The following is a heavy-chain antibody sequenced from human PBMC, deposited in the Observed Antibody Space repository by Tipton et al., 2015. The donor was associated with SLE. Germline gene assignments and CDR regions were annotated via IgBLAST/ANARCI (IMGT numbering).Heavy chain of an antibody. CDR2: IKQDGSEK. CDR1: GFTFSSYW. V-gene: IGHV3-7*01. Sequence: SLRLSCAASGFTFSSYWMSWVRQAPGKGLEWVANIKQDGSEKYFVDSVKGRFTISRDNAKNSLYLQMNSPRAEDTAVYYCARVGGGWSRGAFDIWGQGTMVTVSS. D-gene: IGHD6-19*01. CDR3: ARVGGGWSRGAFDI. J-gene: IGHJ3*02.